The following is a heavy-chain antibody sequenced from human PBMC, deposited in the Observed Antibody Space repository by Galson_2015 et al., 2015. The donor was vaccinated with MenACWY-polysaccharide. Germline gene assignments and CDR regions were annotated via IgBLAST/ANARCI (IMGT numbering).Heavy chain of an antibody. CDR3: VKGGGSMYFDS. D-gene: IGHD6-13*01. CDR2: ISSSGGGT. CDR1: GFTFSGYG. Sequence: SLRLSCAGSGFTFSGYGMNWVRQAPGKGLEWVAAISSSGGGTYYTHSVKNRFTISRDNSKNTLSLRMNSLRVEDTAVYYCVKGGGSMYFDSWGQGTLVTVSS. V-gene: IGHV3-23*01. J-gene: IGHJ4*02.